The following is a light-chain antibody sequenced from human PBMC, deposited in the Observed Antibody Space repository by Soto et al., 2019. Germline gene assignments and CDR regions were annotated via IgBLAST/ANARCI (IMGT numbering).Light chain of an antibody. Sequence: QSALTQPPSASGSPGQSVTISCTGTSSDVGGYNYVSWYQQHPGKAPKLMIYEVSKRPSGVPDRFSGSKSGNTASLTVSGLQAEDEADYYCSSYAGSKGGFGTGTKVTVL. CDR2: EVS. CDR1: SSDVGGYNY. V-gene: IGLV2-8*01. J-gene: IGLJ1*01. CDR3: SSYAGSKGG.